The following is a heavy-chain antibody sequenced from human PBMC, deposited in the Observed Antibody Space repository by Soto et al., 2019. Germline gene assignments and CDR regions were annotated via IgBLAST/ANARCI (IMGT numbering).Heavy chain of an antibody. Sequence: PGGSLRLSCEGSGFTFSAYAMNWVRQAPGKGLEWVSYISSRSDTLYYADSVKGRFTISRDNAKNSVYLQVNNLRDEDTAVYYCSRYTDTSRYTYFGMDVWGLGTTVTVSS. J-gene: IGHJ6*02. V-gene: IGHV3-48*02. D-gene: IGHD1-20*01. CDR2: ISSRSDTL. CDR3: SRYTDTSRYTYFGMDV. CDR1: GFTFSAYA.